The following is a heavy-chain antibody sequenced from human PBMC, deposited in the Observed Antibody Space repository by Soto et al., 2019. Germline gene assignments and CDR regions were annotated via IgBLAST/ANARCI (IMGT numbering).Heavy chain of an antibody. Sequence: SETLSLTCTVSGDSIISSDFYWGWVRQPPGKGLEWIGSIFYLGSSYYNPSLKSRVTMSVDTSKNQFSLRLRSVTAADTALYFCARHSLALRKNNWFDPWGQGTLVTVSS. D-gene: IGHD3-3*02. CDR2: IFYLGSS. CDR1: GDSIISSDFY. J-gene: IGHJ5*02. CDR3: ARHSLALRKNNWFDP. V-gene: IGHV4-39*01.